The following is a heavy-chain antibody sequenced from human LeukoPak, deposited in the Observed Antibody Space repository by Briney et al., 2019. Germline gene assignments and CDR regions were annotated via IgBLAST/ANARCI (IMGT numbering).Heavy chain of an antibody. D-gene: IGHD3-16*02. CDR2: IIPIFGTA. Sequence: ASVKVSCKASGGTFSSYAISWVRQAPGQGLEWMGGIIPIFGTANYAQKFQGRVTITADESTSTAYMELSSLRSEDTAVYYCARGKSHDYVWGSYRSPLLRWVGQDPYYYYMDVWGKGTTVTVSS. J-gene: IGHJ6*03. CDR3: ARGKSHDYVWGSYRSPLLRWVGQDPYYYYMDV. CDR1: GGTFSSYA. V-gene: IGHV1-69*13.